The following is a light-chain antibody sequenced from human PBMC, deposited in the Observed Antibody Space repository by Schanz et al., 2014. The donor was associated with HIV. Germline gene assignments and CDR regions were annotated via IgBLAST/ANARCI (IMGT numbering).Light chain of an antibody. CDR3: AVWDNALSSVM. Sequence: QSVLTQPPSVSGAPGQWVTVSCSGGSSNIGAGYDVHWYQQLPGTAPKLLIFDNYQRPSEIPDRFSGSKSGASATLGITGLQTGDEAHYYCAVWDNALSSVMFGGGTKLTVL. CDR1: SSNIGAGYD. V-gene: IGLV1-51*01. J-gene: IGLJ3*02. CDR2: DNY.